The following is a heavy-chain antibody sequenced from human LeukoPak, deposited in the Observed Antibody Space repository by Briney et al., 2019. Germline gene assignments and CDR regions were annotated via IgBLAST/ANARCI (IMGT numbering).Heavy chain of an antibody. CDR2: MNPNNGNT. J-gene: IGHJ4*02. D-gene: IGHD3-22*01. Sequence: ASVKVSCKASGYTFTSYDINWVRQATGQGLEWMGWMNPNNGNTGYAQKFQGRVTMTGNTSTNTAYMDLSSLTSEDTAMYYCARGPLKTYYFDTSGYFFNYWGQGTLVTVSS. CDR3: ARGPLKTYYFDTSGYFFNY. V-gene: IGHV1-8*01. CDR1: GYTFTSYD.